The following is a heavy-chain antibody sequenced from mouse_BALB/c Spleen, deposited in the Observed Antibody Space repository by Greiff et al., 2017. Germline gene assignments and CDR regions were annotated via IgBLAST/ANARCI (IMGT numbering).Heavy chain of an antibody. CDR1: GYSITSDYA. V-gene: IGHV3-2*02. CDR2: ISYSGST. CDR3: ARPDGNYAWFAY. J-gene: IGHJ3*01. D-gene: IGHD2-1*01. Sequence: DVKLVESGPGLVKPSQSLSLTCTVTGYSITSDYAWNWIRQFPGNKLEWMGYISYSGSTSYNPSLKSRISITRDTSKNQFFLQLNSVTTEDTATYYCARPDGNYAWFAYWGQGTLVTVSA.